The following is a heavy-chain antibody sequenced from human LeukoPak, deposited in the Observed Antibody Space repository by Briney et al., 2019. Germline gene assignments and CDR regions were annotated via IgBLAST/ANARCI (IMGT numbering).Heavy chain of an antibody. Sequence: APVTVSCKASGYTFTGYYMHWVRQAPGQGLEWMGWINPNSGGTNYAQKFQGRVTMTRDTSISTAYMEPSRLRSDDTAVYYCAREPGIAVAGTMDYWGQGTLVTVSS. CDR1: GYTFTGYY. CDR3: AREPGIAVAGTMDY. V-gene: IGHV1-2*02. CDR2: INPNSGGT. D-gene: IGHD6-19*01. J-gene: IGHJ4*02.